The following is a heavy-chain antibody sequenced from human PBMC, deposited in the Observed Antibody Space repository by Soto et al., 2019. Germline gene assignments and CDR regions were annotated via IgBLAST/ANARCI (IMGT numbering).Heavy chain of an antibody. Sequence: QVQLVPSGAEVKKPGASVKVSCKASGYTFTTYGISWVRQAPGQGLEWMGWISAYSGSTKFAQKLQGRVTMTTDTATTTAYMELRSLTSDDTAVYYCARDFTKSSSWPYYFDYWGQGTLVTFSS. V-gene: IGHV1-18*01. D-gene: IGHD6-13*01. J-gene: IGHJ4*02. CDR3: ARDFTKSSSWPYYFDY. CDR1: GYTFTTYG. CDR2: ISAYSGST.